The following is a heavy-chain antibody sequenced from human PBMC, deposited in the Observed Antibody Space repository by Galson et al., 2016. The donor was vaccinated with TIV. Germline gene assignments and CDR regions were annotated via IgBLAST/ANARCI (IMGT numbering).Heavy chain of an antibody. CDR2: INQGGSEK. D-gene: IGHD2-2*01. Sequence: SLRLSCAASRFSFNTYWMSWLRQAPGEGLEWVASINQGGSEKDYVDSVKGRFTIPRDNAQTSLYLQMDSLRDEDTAVYYCARMLFDIVGAPAVTPTGYFDPWGQGTLVTVSS. CDR1: RFSFNTYW. CDR3: ARMLFDIVGAPAVTPTGYFDP. V-gene: IGHV3-7*01. J-gene: IGHJ5*02.